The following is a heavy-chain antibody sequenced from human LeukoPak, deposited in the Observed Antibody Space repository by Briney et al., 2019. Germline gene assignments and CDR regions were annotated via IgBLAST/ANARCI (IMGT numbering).Heavy chain of an antibody. CDR1: GYSISSGYY. CDR3: ARDRGYSGYDFFGTFDI. CDR2: IYHSGST. Sequence: SETLSLTCTVSGYSISSGYYWGWIRQPPGKGLEWIGSIYHSGSTYYNPSLKSRVTISVDTSKNQFSLKLSSVTAADTAVYYCARDRGYSGYDFFGTFDIWGQGTMVTVSS. J-gene: IGHJ3*02. V-gene: IGHV4-38-2*02. D-gene: IGHD5-12*01.